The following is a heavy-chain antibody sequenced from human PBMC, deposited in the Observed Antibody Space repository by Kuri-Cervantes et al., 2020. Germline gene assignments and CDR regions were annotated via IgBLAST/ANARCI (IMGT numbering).Heavy chain of an antibody. CDR1: GFTLSNYW. CDR2: IKQDGSES. Sequence: GGSLRLSCVVSGFTLSNYWRSWVRQAPGKGLEWVASIKQDGSESYYVDSVEGRFTISRDNDKNSLYLQRHSLKAEGTAVYYCAKGRGGSPTAEYFHHWGQGTLVTVSS. J-gene: IGHJ1*01. CDR3: AKGRGGSPTAEYFHH. V-gene: IGHV3-7*02. D-gene: IGHD1-26*01.